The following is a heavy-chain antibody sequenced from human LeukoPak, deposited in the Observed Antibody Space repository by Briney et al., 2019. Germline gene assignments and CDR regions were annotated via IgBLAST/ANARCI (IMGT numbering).Heavy chain of an antibody. D-gene: IGHD3-10*01. CDR3: ARGGGYYGSGSPHYYYYGMDV. Sequence: GGSLRLSCAASGFTFSSYEMNWVRQAPGKGLEWVSYISSSGNTIYYADSVKGRFTIYRDDAKNSLYLQMNRLRAEDTAVYYCARGGGYYGSGSPHYYYYGMDVWGQGTTVTVSS. CDR2: ISSSGNTI. J-gene: IGHJ6*02. CDR1: GFTFSSYE. V-gene: IGHV3-48*03.